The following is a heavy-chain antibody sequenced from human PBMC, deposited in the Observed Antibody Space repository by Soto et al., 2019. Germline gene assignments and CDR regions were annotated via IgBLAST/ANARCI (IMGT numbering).Heavy chain of an antibody. V-gene: IGHV4-4*02. D-gene: IGHD3-3*01. Sequence: SETLSLTCAVSGGSISSSNWWSWVRQPPGKGLEWIGEIYHSGSTNYNPSLKSRVTISVDKSKNQFPLKLSSVTAADTAVYYCARYTIFGLGFDYWGQGTLVTVSS. J-gene: IGHJ4*02. CDR1: GGSISSSNW. CDR3: ARYTIFGLGFDY. CDR2: IYHSGST.